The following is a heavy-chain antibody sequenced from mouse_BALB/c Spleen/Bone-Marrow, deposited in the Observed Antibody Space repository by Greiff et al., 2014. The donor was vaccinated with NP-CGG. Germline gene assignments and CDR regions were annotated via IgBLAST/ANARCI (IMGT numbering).Heavy chain of an antibody. Sequence: VMLVESGAELVRPGSSVKISCKASGYAFSSYWMNWVKQRPGQGLEWIGQIYPGDGDTNYNGIFKDKATLTTDKSSTTAYMQLSSLTSEDSAVYFCARGGRLTGYYFDYWGQGTTLTVSS. CDR3: ARGGRLTGYYFDY. CDR2: IYPGDGDT. J-gene: IGHJ2*01. V-gene: IGHV1-80*01. CDR1: GYAFSSYW. D-gene: IGHD4-1*01.